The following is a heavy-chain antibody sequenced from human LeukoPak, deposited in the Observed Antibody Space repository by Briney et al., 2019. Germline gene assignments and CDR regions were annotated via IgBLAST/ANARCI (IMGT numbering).Heavy chain of an antibody. V-gene: IGHV3-21*01. Sequence: GGSLRLSCAASGFTFSSYTMNWVRQAPGRGLEWVSSVDTTSNYIYYADSVKGRFTISRDDAKNSVYLQMNSLRVEDTAVYSCARASGPFDYWGQGTLVTVSS. J-gene: IGHJ4*02. D-gene: IGHD3-10*01. CDR3: ARASGPFDY. CDR2: VDTTSNYI. CDR1: GFTFSSYT.